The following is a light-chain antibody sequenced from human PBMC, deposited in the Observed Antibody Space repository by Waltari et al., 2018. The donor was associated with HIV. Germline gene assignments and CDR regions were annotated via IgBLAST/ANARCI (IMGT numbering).Light chain of an antibody. CDR2: AAS. CDR3: QKYNSAPWT. Sequence: DIQMTQSPSSLSASVGDRVTITCRASPGISNYLAWYQQKPGKVPKLLIYAASTLQSGAPSWFSGSGSGTDFTLTISSLQPEDVATYYCQKYNSAPWTFGQGTKVEIK. J-gene: IGKJ1*01. V-gene: IGKV1-27*01. CDR1: PGISNY.